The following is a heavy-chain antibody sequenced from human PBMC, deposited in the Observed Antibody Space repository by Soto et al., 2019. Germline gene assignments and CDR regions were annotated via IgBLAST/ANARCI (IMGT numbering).Heavy chain of an antibody. Sequence: QVQLVQSGAEVKKPGSSVNVSCKASGGTFSSYAISWVRQAPGQGLEWMGGIIPIFGTANYAQKFQGRVTITADESTSTAYMELSSLRSEDTAVYYCARDSGLGVAVGNWFDPWGQGTLVTVSS. CDR2: IIPIFGTA. CDR1: GGTFSSYA. J-gene: IGHJ5*02. CDR3: ARDSGLGVAVGNWFDP. D-gene: IGHD6-19*01. V-gene: IGHV1-69*01.